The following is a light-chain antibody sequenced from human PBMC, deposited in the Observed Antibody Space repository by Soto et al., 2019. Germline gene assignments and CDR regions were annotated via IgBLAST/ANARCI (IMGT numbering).Light chain of an antibody. CDR3: HQRQSWPRT. J-gene: IGKJ1*01. Sequence: EIVLTQSPATLSSFPGDRVTLYCRASQYINTRLAWYQHRPGQAPRLLIYQTSIRAAGIPARFSASGSGTDFNLTISDVQTEDFALYDCHQRQSWPRTFGQGTKVDIK. CDR1: QYINTR. CDR2: QTS. V-gene: IGKV3-11*01.